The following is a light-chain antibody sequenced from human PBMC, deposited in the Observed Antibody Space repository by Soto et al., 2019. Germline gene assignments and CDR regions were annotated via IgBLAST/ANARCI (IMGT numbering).Light chain of an antibody. J-gene: IGKJ2*01. CDR1: QSVNNNY. Sequence: EIVLTQSPGTLSLSPAERATLSCRASQSVNNNYLAWFQQKPSQAPRLLIYGASSRATGIPDRFSGSGSGTDFTLTISRLEPEDFAVYYCQQYSNSPQTFGQGTKVEIK. V-gene: IGKV3-20*01. CDR2: GAS. CDR3: QQYSNSPQT.